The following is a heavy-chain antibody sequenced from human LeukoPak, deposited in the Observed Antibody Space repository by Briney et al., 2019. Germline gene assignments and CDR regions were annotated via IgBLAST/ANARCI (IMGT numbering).Heavy chain of an antibody. J-gene: IGHJ4*02. V-gene: IGHV3-7*01. CDR1: GFNFSSYW. CDR2: IKQDGSEK. CDR3: ARISYGDYGDY. Sequence: GGSLRLSCAASGFNFSSYWMSWVRQAPGKGLEWVANIKQDGSEKYYVDSVRGRFTISRDNAKKSLFLQMNSLRAEDTAVYYCARISYGDYGDYWGQGTLVTVSA. D-gene: IGHD4-17*01.